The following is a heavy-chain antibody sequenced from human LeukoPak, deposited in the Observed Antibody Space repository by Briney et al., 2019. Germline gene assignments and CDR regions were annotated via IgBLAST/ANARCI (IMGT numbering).Heavy chain of an antibody. Sequence: PGGSLRLPCAASGFTFSSYWMSWVRQAPGKGLEWVANIKQDGSEKYYVDSVKGRFTISRDNAKNSLYLQMNSLRAEDTAVYYCARLREIPVFGVVTKSTSYFDYWGQGTLVTVSS. CDR2: IKQDGSEK. CDR3: ARLREIPVFGVVTKSTSYFDY. V-gene: IGHV3-7*01. J-gene: IGHJ4*02. CDR1: GFTFSSYW. D-gene: IGHD3-3*01.